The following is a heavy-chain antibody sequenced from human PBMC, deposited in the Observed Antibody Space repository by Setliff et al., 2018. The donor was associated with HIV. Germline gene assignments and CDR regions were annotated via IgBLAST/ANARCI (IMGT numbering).Heavy chain of an antibody. J-gene: IGHJ4*02. V-gene: IGHV4-34*01. Sequence: SETLSLTCAVFGGSFSGYYWSWIRQPPGKGLEWIGEINHSGSTDYNPSLKSRVTISVGTSKNQFSLNLSSVTAEDTAVYYCARYNWNPLGYRFDYWGQGTLVTVSS. CDR3: ARYNWNPLGYRFDY. CDR1: GGSFSGYY. D-gene: IGHD1-20*01. CDR2: INHSGST.